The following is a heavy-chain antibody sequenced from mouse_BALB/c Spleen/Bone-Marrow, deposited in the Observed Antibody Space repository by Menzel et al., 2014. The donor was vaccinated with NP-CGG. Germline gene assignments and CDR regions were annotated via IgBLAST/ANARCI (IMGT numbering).Heavy chain of an antibody. CDR1: GYSFTGYF. J-gene: IGHJ2*01. CDR2: INPYNGDT. V-gene: IGHV1-37*01. CDR3: GRGDDYDGDFDR. D-gene: IGHD2-4*01. Sequence: LVESGPELVKPGASVKISCKASGYSFTGYFMNWVKQSHGRSLEWIGRINPYNGDTFYNQKFKGKATLTVDKSSSTAHMELLSLTSEDSAVYYCGRGDDYDGDFDRWGQGTTLTVSS.